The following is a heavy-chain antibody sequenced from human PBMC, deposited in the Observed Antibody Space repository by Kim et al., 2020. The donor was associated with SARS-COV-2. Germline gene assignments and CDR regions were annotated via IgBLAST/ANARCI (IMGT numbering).Heavy chain of an antibody. CDR2: IKKDVSEN. D-gene: IGHD3-3*01. CDR3: ARDSTYYDFWSGWVGLPYYDYGMDV. Sequence: GGSLRLSCAASGFTFSSYRMSWVRQAPGKGLEWVANIKKDVSENYYVDSVKGRFTITRDNANNPLKRQMNSLRAEDTAVYYCARDSTYYDFWSGWVGLPYYDYGMDVWGQGTTVTVSS. J-gene: IGHJ6*01. V-gene: IGHV3-7*01. CDR1: GFTFSSYR.